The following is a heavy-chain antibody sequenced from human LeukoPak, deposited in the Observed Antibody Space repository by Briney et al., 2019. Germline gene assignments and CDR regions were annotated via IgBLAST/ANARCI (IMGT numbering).Heavy chain of an antibody. Sequence: PSETLSLTCAVYGGSFSGYYWSWIRQPPGKGLEWIGEINHSGSTNYNPSLKSRVTISVDTSKNQFSLKLSSVTAADTAVYYCARLGRPTTYYYDSSGYYYVSAFDIWGQGTMVTVSS. CDR2: INHSGST. V-gene: IGHV4-34*01. J-gene: IGHJ3*02. CDR1: GGSFSGYY. CDR3: ARLGRPTTYYYDSSGYYYVSAFDI. D-gene: IGHD3-22*01.